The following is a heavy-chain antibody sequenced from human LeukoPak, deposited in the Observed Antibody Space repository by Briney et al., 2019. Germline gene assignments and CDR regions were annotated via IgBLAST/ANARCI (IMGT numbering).Heavy chain of an antibody. CDR2: INSDGSST. CDR3: AREPFIAVAGTGAFDI. J-gene: IGHJ3*02. D-gene: IGHD6-19*01. CDR1: GFTFSSYW. Sequence: GGSLRLSCAASGFTFSSYWMHWVRQAPGKGLAWVSRINSDGSSTSYADSVKGRFTVSRDNAKNTLYLQMNSLRAEDTAVYYCAREPFIAVAGTGAFDIWGQGTMVTVSS. V-gene: IGHV3-74*01.